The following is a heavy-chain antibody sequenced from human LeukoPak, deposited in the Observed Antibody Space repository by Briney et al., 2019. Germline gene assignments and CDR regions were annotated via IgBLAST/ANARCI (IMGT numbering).Heavy chain of an antibody. Sequence: GASVKVSCKASGYTFTSYGISWVRQAPGQGLEWMGWISAYNGNTNYAQKLQGRVTMTTDTSTSTAYMELRSLRSDDTAVYYCARELRDSSGYYYGYTDYWGQGTLVTVSS. CDR2: ISAYNGNT. V-gene: IGHV1-18*01. CDR1: GYTFTSYG. J-gene: IGHJ4*02. CDR3: ARELRDSSGYYYGYTDY. D-gene: IGHD3-22*01.